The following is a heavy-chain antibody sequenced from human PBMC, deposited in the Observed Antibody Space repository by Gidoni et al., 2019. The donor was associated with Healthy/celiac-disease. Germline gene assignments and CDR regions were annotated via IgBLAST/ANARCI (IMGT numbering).Heavy chain of an antibody. Sequence: EVQLVQSGAEVKKPGESLRISCKGSGYSFTSYWISWVRQMPGKGLEWMGRIDPSDSYTNYSPSFQGHVTISADKSISTAYLQWSSLKASDTAMYYCATAEDGVVAATFPFDYWGQGTLVTVSS. CDR3: ATAEDGVVAATFPFDY. D-gene: IGHD2-15*01. J-gene: IGHJ4*02. CDR2: IDPSDSYT. CDR1: GYSFTSYW. V-gene: IGHV5-10-1*03.